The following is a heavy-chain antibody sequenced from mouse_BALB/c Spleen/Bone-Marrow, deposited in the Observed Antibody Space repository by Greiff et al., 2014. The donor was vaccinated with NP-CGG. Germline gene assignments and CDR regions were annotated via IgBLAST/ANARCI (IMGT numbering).Heavy chain of an antibody. CDR3: ARVTTDWYFDV. Sequence: VQLKQSGPELVMPGASVKISCKASGYSFTGYFMNWVIQSHGKSLEWIGRINPYNGDSFYNQKFKGEATLTVDKSSSTAHMELRSLASEDSAVYYCARVTTDWYFDVWGAGTTVTVSS. CDR1: GYSFTGYF. D-gene: IGHD1-1*01. V-gene: IGHV1-20*02. CDR2: INPYNGDS. J-gene: IGHJ1*01.